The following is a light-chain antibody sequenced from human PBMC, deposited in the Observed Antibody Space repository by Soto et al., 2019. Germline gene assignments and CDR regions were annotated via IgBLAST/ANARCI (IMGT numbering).Light chain of an antibody. CDR3: QQYNNWPPFT. CDR1: QSVSSN. CDR2: GAS. V-gene: IGKV3-15*01. Sequence: EIVLTQSPGTLSLSPGARAPLSCRARQSVSSNYLAWSQQKPGQTPRLLIYGASTRAAGIPARFSGSGSGTDFTLTITSLQSEDFAVYYCQQYNNWPPFTFGPGTKVDIK. J-gene: IGKJ3*01.